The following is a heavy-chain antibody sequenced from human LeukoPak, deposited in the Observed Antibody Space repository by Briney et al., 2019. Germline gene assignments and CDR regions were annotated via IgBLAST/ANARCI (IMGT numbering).Heavy chain of an antibody. V-gene: IGHV4-34*01. J-gene: IGHJ4*02. CDR3: ARGPADYNKLKPGDRDGYNYKSKRTPFDY. D-gene: IGHD5-24*01. Sequence: SETLSLTCAVYGGSFSGYYWSWIRQPPGKGLEWIGEINQSGSTNYNPSRKRRVTISVDTSKNQFSLRLSSVPAADTAVYYCARGPADYNKLKPGDRDGYNYKSKRTPFDYWGQGTLVTVSS. CDR2: INQSGST. CDR1: GGSFSGYY.